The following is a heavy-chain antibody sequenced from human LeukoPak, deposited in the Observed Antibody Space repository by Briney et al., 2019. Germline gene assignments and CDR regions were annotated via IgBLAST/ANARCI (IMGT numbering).Heavy chain of an antibody. CDR1: GFTFSSYE. Sequence: GGSLRLSCAASGFTFSSYEMNWVRQAPGKGLEWVSYISSSGSTIYYADSVKGRFTISRDNAKNSLYLQMNSLRAEDTAVYYCAREEGIAAPGYWGQGTLVTVSS. V-gene: IGHV3-48*03. CDR2: ISSSGSTI. D-gene: IGHD6-13*01. CDR3: AREEGIAAPGY. J-gene: IGHJ4*02.